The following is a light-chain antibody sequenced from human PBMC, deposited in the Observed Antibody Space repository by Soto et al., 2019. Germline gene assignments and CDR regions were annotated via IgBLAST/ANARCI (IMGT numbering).Light chain of an antibody. Sequence: EIVMTQSPATLSVSPGERATVSCRASESVSNNLAWYQQKPGQSPRLLIYAASTRATGIPARFSGSGSGAEFTLTISNLQSEDFAIYYCQQYNNRPPGTFGQGTKVEVK. CDR1: ESVSNN. J-gene: IGKJ1*01. CDR3: QQYNNRPPGT. CDR2: AAS. V-gene: IGKV3-15*01.